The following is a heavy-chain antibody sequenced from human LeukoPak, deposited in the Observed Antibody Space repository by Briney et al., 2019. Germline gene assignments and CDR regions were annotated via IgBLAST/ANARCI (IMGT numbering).Heavy chain of an antibody. D-gene: IGHD3-10*01. V-gene: IGHV3-23*01. Sequence: GGSLRLSCAASGFTFSSSAMSWVRQVPGKGLEWVSGTSASGGSTSYADSVRGRFTISRDNSKNTLYLQMNSLRAEDTAVYYCAKNGVSYYYGMDVWGQGTTVTVSS. CDR3: AKNGVSYYYGMDV. J-gene: IGHJ6*02. CDR2: TSASGGST. CDR1: GFTFSSSA.